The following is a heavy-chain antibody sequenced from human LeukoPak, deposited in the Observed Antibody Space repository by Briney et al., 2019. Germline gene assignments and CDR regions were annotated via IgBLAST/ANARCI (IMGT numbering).Heavy chain of an antibody. Sequence: GGSLRLSCAASGFTFSSYGMHWVRQAPGKGLEWVAVIWYDGSNTYYADSVKGRFTISRDNSKDTLFLQVNSLRAEDTAVYYCASQGPEGTSGWYWGQGTLVTVSS. CDR2: IWYDGSNT. J-gene: IGHJ4*02. CDR3: ASQGPEGTSGWY. CDR1: GFTFSSYG. D-gene: IGHD6-19*01. V-gene: IGHV3-33*01.